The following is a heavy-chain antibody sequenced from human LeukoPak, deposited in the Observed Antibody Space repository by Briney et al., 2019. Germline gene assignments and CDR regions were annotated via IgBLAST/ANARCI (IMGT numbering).Heavy chain of an antibody. D-gene: IGHD6-6*01. J-gene: IGHJ4*02. V-gene: IGHV4-34*01. CDR3: ALGRLAARYYYFDY. CDR2: INHSGST. Sequence: PSETLSLTCAVYGGSFSGYYWSWIRQPPGKGLEWIGEINHSGSTNYNPSLKSRVTISVDTSKNQFSLRLSSVPAADTAVYYCALGRLAARYYYFDYWGQGTLVTVSS. CDR1: GGSFSGYY.